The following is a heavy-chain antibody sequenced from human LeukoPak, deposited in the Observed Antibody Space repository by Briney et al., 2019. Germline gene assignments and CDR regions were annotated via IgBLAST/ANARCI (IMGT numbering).Heavy chain of an antibody. D-gene: IGHD6-19*01. CDR2: IYYSGST. Sequence: SETLSLTCTVSGGPIRSSYWSWIRQPPGKGLEWSGIIYYSGSTYYNPSLKSRVAISVDTSKNQFSLKLSSVTAADTAVYYCARLASSGSGAFDIWGQGTMVTVSS. V-gene: IGHV4-59*04. CDR3: ARLASSGSGAFDI. J-gene: IGHJ3*02. CDR1: GGPIRSSY.